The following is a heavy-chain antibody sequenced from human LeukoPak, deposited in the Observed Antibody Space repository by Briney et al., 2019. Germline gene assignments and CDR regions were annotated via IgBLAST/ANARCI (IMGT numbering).Heavy chain of an antibody. CDR1: GGSISSYS. CDR3: ARGGQLWFFDY. Sequence: SETLSLTCTVSGGSISSYSWSWIRQPPGKGLEWIGYIYHSGSTYYNPSLKSRVTISVDRSKNQFSLKLSSVTAADTAVYYCARGGQLWFFDYWGQGTLVTVSS. J-gene: IGHJ4*02. CDR2: IYHSGST. D-gene: IGHD5-18*01. V-gene: IGHV4-30-2*01.